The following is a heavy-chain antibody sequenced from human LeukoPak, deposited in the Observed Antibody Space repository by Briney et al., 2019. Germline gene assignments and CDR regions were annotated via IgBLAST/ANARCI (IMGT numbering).Heavy chain of an antibody. V-gene: IGHV1-2*02. CDR3: ARETTNYYGSGSYIY. J-gene: IGHJ4*02. D-gene: IGHD3-10*01. Sequence: ASVKVSCKASGYTFTGYYMHWVRQPPGQGLEWMGWINPNSGGTNYAQKLQGRVTMTRDTSISTAYMELSRLRSDDTAVYYCARETTNYYGSGSYIYWGQGTLVTVSS. CDR1: GYTFTGYY. CDR2: INPNSGGT.